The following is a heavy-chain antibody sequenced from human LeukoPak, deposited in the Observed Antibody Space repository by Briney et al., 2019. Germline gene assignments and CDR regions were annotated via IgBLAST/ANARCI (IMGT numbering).Heavy chain of an antibody. CDR1: GFTVSTNY. J-gene: IGHJ4*02. Sequence: HSGGSLRLSCAASGFTVSTNYMTWVRQAPGKGLEWVSVIYSGGSTYYADSVKGRFTISRDNSKNTLYLQMNSLRAGDTAVYYCARRAPVSTYGSGNSLDYWGQGTLVTVSS. D-gene: IGHD3-10*01. V-gene: IGHV3-53*01. CDR2: IYSGGST. CDR3: ARRAPVSTYGSGNSLDY.